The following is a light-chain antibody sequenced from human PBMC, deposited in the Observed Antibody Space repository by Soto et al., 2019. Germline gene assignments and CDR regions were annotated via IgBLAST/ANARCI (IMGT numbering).Light chain of an antibody. CDR2: AAS. CDR1: QSISSY. V-gene: IGKV1-39*01. J-gene: IGKJ5*01. CDR3: QQHNNWPPIT. Sequence: DIQMTQSPSSLSASVGDRVTITCRASQSISSYLNWYQQKPGKAXKLLIYAASSLQSGVPSRFSGSGSGTDFTLTISSLQPEDFAVYYCQQHNNWPPITFGQGTRLEIK.